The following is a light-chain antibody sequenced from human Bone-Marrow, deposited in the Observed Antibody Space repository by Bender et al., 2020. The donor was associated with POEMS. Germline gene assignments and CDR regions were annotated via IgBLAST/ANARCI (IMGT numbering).Light chain of an antibody. CDR1: SSDLGTYNY. V-gene: IGLV2-23*02. Sequence: QSALTQPASVSGSPGQSITISCTGTSSDLGTYNYVSWFQQKPGKAPKLMIYEVSKRPSGVSDRFSGSKSGNTASLTISGLQAEDEADYYCCSYAGSSTYVFGTGTKVTVL. J-gene: IGLJ1*01. CDR3: CSYAGSSTYV. CDR2: EVS.